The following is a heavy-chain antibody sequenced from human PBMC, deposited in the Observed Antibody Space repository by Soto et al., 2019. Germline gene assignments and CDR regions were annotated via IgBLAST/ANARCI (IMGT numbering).Heavy chain of an antibody. D-gene: IGHD1-26*01. Sequence: QVQLVESGGGVVQPGRSLRLSCAASGFTFSSYGMHWVRQAPGKGLEWVAVIWYDGSNKYYADSVKGRFTISRDNSKNTLYLQMNSLRAEDTAVYYCAREGATMGYFDYCGQGTLVTVSS. CDR3: AREGATMGYFDY. J-gene: IGHJ4*02. CDR2: IWYDGSNK. CDR1: GFTFSSYG. V-gene: IGHV3-33*01.